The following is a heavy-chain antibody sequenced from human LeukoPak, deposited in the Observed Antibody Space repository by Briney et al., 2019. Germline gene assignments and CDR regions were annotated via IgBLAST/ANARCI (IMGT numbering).Heavy chain of an antibody. CDR1: GFTFSSYA. J-gene: IGHJ6*02. CDR2: ISYDGSNK. CDR3: ARVGWNDYGDYYYGMDV. V-gene: IGHV3-30-3*01. D-gene: IGHD4-17*01. Sequence: GGSLRLSCAASGFTFSSYAMHWVRQAPGKGLEWVAVISYDGSNKYYADSVKGRFTISRDNPKNTLYLQMNSLRAEDTAVYYCARVGWNDYGDYYYGMDVWGQGTTVTVSS.